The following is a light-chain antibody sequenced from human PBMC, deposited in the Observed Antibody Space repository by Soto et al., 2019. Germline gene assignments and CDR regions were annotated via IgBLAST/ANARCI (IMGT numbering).Light chain of an antibody. Sequence: QSALTQPPSASGSSGQSVTISCTGTSSDVGGYNYVSWYQQHPGKAPKLMIYEVSKRPSGVPDRFSGSKSGNTASLTVSGLQAEVEADYYHSSYAGSNNFGVFGTGTKVTVL. CDR1: SSDVGGYNY. CDR2: EVS. V-gene: IGLV2-8*01. J-gene: IGLJ1*01. CDR3: SSYAGSNNFGV.